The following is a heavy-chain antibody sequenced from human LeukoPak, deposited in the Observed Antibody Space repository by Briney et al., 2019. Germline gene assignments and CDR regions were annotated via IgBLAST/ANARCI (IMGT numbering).Heavy chain of an antibody. Sequence: ASVKVSCKASGYTFTSYGISWVRQAPGQGLEWMGWISAYNGNTNYAQKLQGRVTMTTDTSASTAYMELRSLRSDDTAVYYCARADLFYGSGSYYHNWFDPWGQGTLVTVSS. CDR1: GYTFTSYG. CDR3: ARADLFYGSGSYYHNWFDP. CDR2: ISAYNGNT. J-gene: IGHJ5*02. D-gene: IGHD3-10*01. V-gene: IGHV1-18*01.